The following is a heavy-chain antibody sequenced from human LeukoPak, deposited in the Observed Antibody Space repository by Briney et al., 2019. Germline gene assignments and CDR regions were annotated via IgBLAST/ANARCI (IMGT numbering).Heavy chain of an antibody. CDR3: ANPVGASEGDWFDP. V-gene: IGHV3-23*01. D-gene: IGHD1-26*01. CDR1: GFTFSSYA. CDR2: ISGSGGST. J-gene: IGHJ5*02. Sequence: GGSLRPSCAASGFTFSSYAMSWVRQAPGKGLEWVSAISGSGGSTYYADSVKGRFTISRDNSKNTLYLQMNSLRTEDTAVYYCANPVGASEGDWFDPWGQGTLVTVSS.